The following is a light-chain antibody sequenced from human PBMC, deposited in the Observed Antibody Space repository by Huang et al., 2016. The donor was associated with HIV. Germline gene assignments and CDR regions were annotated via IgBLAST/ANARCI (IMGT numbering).Light chain of an antibody. J-gene: IGKJ2*01. Sequence: EIVMTQSPGTMSVSPGERATLSCRASQSISNNLAWYQQRPGQAPRLLIFGASTVATGIPARFSGSASGTVFTLTISSLQGEESAVYHCQQYNNWPFTFGQGTKLEIK. CDR2: GAS. CDR1: QSISNN. CDR3: QQYNNWPFT. V-gene: IGKV3-15*01.